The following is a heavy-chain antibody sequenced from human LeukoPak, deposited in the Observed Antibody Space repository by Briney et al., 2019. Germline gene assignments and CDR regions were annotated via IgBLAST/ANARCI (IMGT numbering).Heavy chain of an antibody. Sequence: PGGSLRLPCAASGFTFSSYAMSWVRQAPGKGLEWVSAISGSGGSTYYADSVKGRFTISRDNSKNTLYLQMNSLRAEDTAVYYCAKDMTTWGYPPTHYWGQGTLVTVSS. J-gene: IGHJ4*02. CDR2: ISGSGGST. V-gene: IGHV3-23*01. CDR1: GFTFSSYA. CDR3: AKDMTTWGYPPTHY. D-gene: IGHD5-12*01.